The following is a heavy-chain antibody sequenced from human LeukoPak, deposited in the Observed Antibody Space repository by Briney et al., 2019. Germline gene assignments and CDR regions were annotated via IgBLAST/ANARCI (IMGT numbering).Heavy chain of an antibody. V-gene: IGHV4-61*02. CDR3: ARGSGSGDPPYWFDP. J-gene: IGHJ5*02. CDR1: GGSISSGSYY. Sequence: PSQTLSLTCTVSGGSISSGSYYWSWIRQPAGKGLEWIGRIYTSGSTNYNPALKSRVTISVDTSKNQFSLKLSSVTAADTAVYYCARGSGSGDPPYWFDPWGQGTLVTVSS. D-gene: IGHD7-27*01. CDR2: IYTSGST.